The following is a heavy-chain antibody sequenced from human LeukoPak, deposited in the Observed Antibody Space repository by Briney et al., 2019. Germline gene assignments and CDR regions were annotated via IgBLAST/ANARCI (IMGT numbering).Heavy chain of an antibody. CDR3: AKDLHDYGNYVGWFDS. CDR2: ISGSGGST. Sequence: GGSLRLSCAASGFXFSSYAIDWVRQAPGKGLEWVSAISGSGGSTYYADSVKGRFTISRDNSKTTLFLQMNSLRAEDTAVYYCAKDLHDYGNYVGWFDSWGQGTLVTVSS. D-gene: IGHD4-11*01. CDR1: GFXFSSYA. J-gene: IGHJ5*01. V-gene: IGHV3-23*01.